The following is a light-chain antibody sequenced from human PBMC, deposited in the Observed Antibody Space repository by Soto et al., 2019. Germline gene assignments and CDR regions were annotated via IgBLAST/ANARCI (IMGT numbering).Light chain of an antibody. CDR3: HKNYRTPQT. J-gene: IGKJ1*01. CDR2: GVS. CDR1: QSITTY. Sequence: DIQMTPSPSSLSASVGDSVTITCRASQSITTYINWYQQKPGKAPELLIYGVSTLQSGVPLRFSSSGSATDFTLTIISLEHEDFATYDCHKNYRTPQTFGQRTKVEIK. V-gene: IGKV1-39*01.